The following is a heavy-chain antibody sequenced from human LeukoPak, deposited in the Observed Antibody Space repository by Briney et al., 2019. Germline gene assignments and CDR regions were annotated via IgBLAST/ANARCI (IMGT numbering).Heavy chain of an antibody. CDR1: GFTFSSYA. Sequence: GGSLRLSCAASGFTFSSYAMHWVRQAPGKGLEWVAVISHDGSNKYYADSVKGRFTISRDNSKNTLYLQMNSLRAEDTAVYYCARDGDTYYYDSSGYLCWGQGTLVTVSS. CDR3: ARDGDTYYYDSSGYLC. V-gene: IGHV3-30-3*01. CDR2: ISHDGSNK. J-gene: IGHJ4*02. D-gene: IGHD3-22*01.